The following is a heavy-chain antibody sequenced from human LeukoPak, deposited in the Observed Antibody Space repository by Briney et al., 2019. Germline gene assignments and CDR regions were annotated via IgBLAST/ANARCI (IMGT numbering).Heavy chain of an antibody. J-gene: IGHJ4*02. CDR1: GYTFTGYF. D-gene: IGHD1-26*01. V-gene: IGHV1-2*06. Sequence: ASVKVSCKASGYTFTGYFMHWVRQAPGQGLEWMGRINPNSGGTNYAQNFQGGVTMTRDTSISTAYMDLSRLTSDDTAVYYCARDLSSTSNWELDYWGQGTLVTVSS. CDR3: ARDLSSTSNWELDY. CDR2: INPNSGGT.